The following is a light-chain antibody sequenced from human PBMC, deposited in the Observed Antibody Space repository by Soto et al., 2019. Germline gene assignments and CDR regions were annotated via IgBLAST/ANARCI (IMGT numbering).Light chain of an antibody. CDR1: SSNIGKNP. V-gene: IGLV1-51*01. CDR3: GTWDGSLSAVV. CDR2: DNN. J-gene: IGLJ2*01. Sequence: QSVLTQPPSVSAAPGQKVTISCSGSSSNIGKNPVSWFQHLPGTAPKLLIYDNNMRPSGIPDRFSGSRSGTSATLGITGLQTGDEADYYCGTWDGSLSAVVFGGGTQLTVL.